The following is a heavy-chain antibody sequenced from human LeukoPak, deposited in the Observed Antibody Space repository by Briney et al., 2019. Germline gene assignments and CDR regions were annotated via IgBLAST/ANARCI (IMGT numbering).Heavy chain of an antibody. CDR1: GSSISSYN. Sequence: SETLSLTCTVAGSSISSYNWGWIRQPPWKGLEWMESIYYSGSTYYNPSLKSRVTISVDTSKNQFSLKLSSVTAADTAVYYCARHYTAMVPTDWFDPWGQGTLVTVSS. D-gene: IGHD5-18*01. CDR3: ARHYTAMVPTDWFDP. V-gene: IGHV4-39*01. CDR2: IYYSGST. J-gene: IGHJ5*02.